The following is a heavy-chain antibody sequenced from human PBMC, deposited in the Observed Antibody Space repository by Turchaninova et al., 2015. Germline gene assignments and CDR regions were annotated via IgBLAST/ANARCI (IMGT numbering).Heavy chain of an antibody. V-gene: IGHV1-58*02. CDR1: GFTFTSAA. J-gene: IGHJ4*02. CDR3: AAGYWGGSGRSLSY. CDR2: IVVGSDNT. Sequence: QMPRVQSGPEVKNPGTSVKISRKASGFTFTSAAMQWVRQWRGQRLEWIGWIVVGSDNTNYAQKFQERVTITRDMSTSTAYMELSSLRSEDTAVYYCAAGYWGGSGRSLSYWGQGTLVTVSS. D-gene: IGHD3-10*01.